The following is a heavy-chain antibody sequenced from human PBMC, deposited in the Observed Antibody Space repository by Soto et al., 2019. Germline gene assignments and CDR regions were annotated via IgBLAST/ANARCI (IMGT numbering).Heavy chain of an antibody. D-gene: IGHD2-2*01. J-gene: IGHJ6*02. CDR1: GFTFSSYG. CDR3: ARKHYSSTTCYPTYYYYYGMDV. Sequence: GGSLRLSCAASGFTFSSYGLHWVRQAPGKGLEWVAVISYDGSNRYYADSVKGRFTISRDNSKNTLYLQMSSLRAEDTAVYYCARKHYSSTTCYPTYYYYYGMDVWGQGTTVTVSS. CDR2: ISYDGSNR. V-gene: IGHV3-30*03.